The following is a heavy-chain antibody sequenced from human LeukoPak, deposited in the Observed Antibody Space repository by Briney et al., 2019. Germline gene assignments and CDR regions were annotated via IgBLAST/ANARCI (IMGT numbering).Heavy chain of an antibody. J-gene: IGHJ4*02. CDR2: ISSSSSTI. CDR1: GFTFSSYS. D-gene: IGHD2-15*01. CDR3: ALDCSGGNCYSAY. Sequence: RTGGSLRLSCAASGFTFSSYSMNWVRQAPGKGLEWVSYISSSSSTIYYADSVKGRFTISRDNAKNSLYLQMNSLRSEDTAIYYCALDCSGGNCYSAYWGQGTLVTVSS. V-gene: IGHV3-48*01.